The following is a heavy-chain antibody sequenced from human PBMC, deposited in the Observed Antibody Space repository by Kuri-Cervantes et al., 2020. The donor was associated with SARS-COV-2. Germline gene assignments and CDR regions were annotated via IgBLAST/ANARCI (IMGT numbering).Heavy chain of an antibody. D-gene: IGHD2-2*02. CDR3: ARDLGYCTNTNCYTRLDS. CDR1: GFTFSNNW. CDR2: IKQDGGET. V-gene: IGHV3-7*03. J-gene: IGHJ4*02. Sequence: SLKIPCAAPGFTFSNNWMSWVRQAPGKGLEGVAHIKQDGGETYYVDSVKGRFSISRDDAKNSLFLQMNNLRAEDTAVYFCARDLGYCTNTNCYTRLDSWGQGTLVTVSS.